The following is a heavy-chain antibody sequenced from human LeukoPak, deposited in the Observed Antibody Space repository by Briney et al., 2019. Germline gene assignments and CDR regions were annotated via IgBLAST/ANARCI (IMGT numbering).Heavy chain of an antibody. CDR2: ISYDGSNK. D-gene: IGHD2-21*02. CDR1: GFTFSSYA. Sequence: QPGGSLRLSCAASGFTFSSYAMHWVRQAPGKGLEWVAVISYDGSNKYYADSVKGRFTISRDNSKNTLYLQMNSLRAEDTAVYYCARQNDFYQIDYWGQGTLVTVSS. CDR3: ARQNDFYQIDY. J-gene: IGHJ4*02. V-gene: IGHV3-30-3*01.